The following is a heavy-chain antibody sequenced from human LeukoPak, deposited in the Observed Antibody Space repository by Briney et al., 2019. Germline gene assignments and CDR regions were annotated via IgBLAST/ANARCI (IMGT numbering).Heavy chain of an antibody. CDR3: AKDKSSGWYPYYFDY. CDR1: GFTFYSYA. J-gene: IGHJ4*02. Sequence: PGGSLRLSCAASGFTFYSYATSWVRQAPGKGLEWVSGISSSGGRTYYADSVKGRFTISRDNSKNTLYLQMNSLRAEDTAVYYCAKDKSSGWYPYYFDYWGQGTQVTVSS. V-gene: IGHV3-23*01. CDR2: ISSSGGRT. D-gene: IGHD6-19*01.